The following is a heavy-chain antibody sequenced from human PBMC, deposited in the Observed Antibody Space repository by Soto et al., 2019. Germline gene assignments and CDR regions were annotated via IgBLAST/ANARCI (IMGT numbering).Heavy chain of an antibody. CDR2: IITVTGPA. V-gene: IGHV1-69*01. CDR1: GSTISSYV. J-gene: IGHJ6*02. D-gene: IGHD3-10*01. Sequence: QVQLVQSGAEVRKPGSSVKVSCKASGSTISSYVSAWVRQAPGQSLEWMGGIITVTGPANYAQKFQGRLTLTADEATSTAYTDLSSLRSEDPAVYYCAREYCGSGTYGHYGMDVWGQGTTVTVSS. CDR3: AREYCGSGTYGHYGMDV.